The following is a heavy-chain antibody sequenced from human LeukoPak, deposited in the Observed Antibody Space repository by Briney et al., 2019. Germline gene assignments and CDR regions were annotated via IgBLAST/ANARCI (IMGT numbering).Heavy chain of an antibody. V-gene: IGHV1-3*02. J-gene: IGHJ4*02. CDR2: SNAGNGNT. D-gene: IGHD3-22*01. Sequence: ASVKVSCTASGYTFTSYAMHWVRQAPGQRLEWMGWSNAGNGNTKYSQEFQGRVTITRDTSASTAYMELSSLRYEDMAVYYCARAYNYYDSSGYYLGYYFDYWGQGTLVTVSS. CDR3: ARAYNYYDSSGYYLGYYFDY. CDR1: GYTFTSYA.